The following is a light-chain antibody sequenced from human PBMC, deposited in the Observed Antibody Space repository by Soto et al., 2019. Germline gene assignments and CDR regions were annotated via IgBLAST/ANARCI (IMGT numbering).Light chain of an antibody. CDR1: QSVNIL. V-gene: IGKV3-15*01. CDR2: RSS. CDR3: QQYNNWPIT. J-gene: IGKJ5*01. Sequence: EVVLTQSPATLSVSPGEGATLSCRASQSVNILLAWYQHKPGQAPRLLIYRSSTRATGVPARFSGSGSETEFVRTISTLQSEDFAVYYCQQYNNWPITFGQGTRLEIK.